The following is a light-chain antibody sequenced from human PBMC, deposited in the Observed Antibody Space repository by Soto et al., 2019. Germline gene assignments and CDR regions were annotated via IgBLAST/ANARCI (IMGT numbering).Light chain of an antibody. J-gene: IGKJ1*01. Sequence: EIVLTQSPATLSLSPGERATLSCRASESVSSYLAWYRQKPGQAPRLLMYDASTRATGIPARFSGSGSGTDVTLTISSLEPEDFAVYYCQQRGTWPWTFGQGTKVEIK. CDR1: ESVSSY. V-gene: IGKV3-11*01. CDR3: QQRGTWPWT. CDR2: DAS.